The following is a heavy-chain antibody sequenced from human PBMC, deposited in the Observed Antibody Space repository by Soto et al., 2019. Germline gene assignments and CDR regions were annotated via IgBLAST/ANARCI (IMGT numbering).Heavy chain of an antibody. CDR1: GYTFSSYA. CDR2: ISGSGGIT. V-gene: IGHV3-23*01. CDR3: ARARRGAPYYYTMDL. Sequence: GGSLRLSCIASGYTFSSYAMTWVRQAPGKGLEWVSDISGSGGITYYADSVKGRFTISRDNSKNTLNLQMNSLRADDTAVYYCARARRGAPYYYTMDLWGQGTTVTVSS. J-gene: IGHJ6*02. D-gene: IGHD3-10*01.